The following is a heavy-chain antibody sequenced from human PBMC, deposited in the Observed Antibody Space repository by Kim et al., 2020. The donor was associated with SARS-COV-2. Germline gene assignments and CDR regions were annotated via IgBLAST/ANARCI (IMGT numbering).Heavy chain of an antibody. CDR3: ASQAGVGGTWSGGVLYDSDFNFYGMDA. CDR2: IYYTGGT. J-gene: IGHJ6*02. CDR1: GGPVDSTSYY. V-gene: IGHV4-39*01. D-gene: IGHD2-8*01. Sequence: SETLSLTCTVSGGPVDSTSYYWAWIRQPPGKGLEWIAMIYYTGGTYYSPSLKTQVTISVDTSKNQFSLKLNSVTATDMAVYYCASQAGVGGTWSGGVLYDSDFNFYGMDAGGQGTPVTVSS.